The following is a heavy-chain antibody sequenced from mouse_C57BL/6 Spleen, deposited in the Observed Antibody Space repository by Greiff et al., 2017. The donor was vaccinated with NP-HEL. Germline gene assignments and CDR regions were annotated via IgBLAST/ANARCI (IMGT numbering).Heavy chain of an antibody. CDR1: GFTFSDAW. V-gene: IGHV6-6*01. CDR3: TRRRYPVSYAMDY. J-gene: IGHJ4*01. CDR2: IRNNANNHAT. Sequence: EVKLMESGGGLVQPGGSMKLSCAASGFTFSDAWMDWVRQSPEKGLEGVAEIRNNANNHATYYAESVKGRFTISRDDSKSSVYLQMNSLRAEDTGIYSGTRRRYPVSYAMDYWGKGTSGTVSS. D-gene: IGHD6-2*01.